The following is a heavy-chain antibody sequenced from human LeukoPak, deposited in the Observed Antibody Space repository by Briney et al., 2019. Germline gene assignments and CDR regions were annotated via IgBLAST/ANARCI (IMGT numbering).Heavy chain of an antibody. CDR3: ARQTTRGQWLAQFDY. CDR2: IYYSGST. Sequence: SETLSLTCTVSGGSISSYYWSWIRQPPGKGLEWIGYIYYSGSTNYNPSLKSRVTISVDTSKNQFSLKLSSVTAADTAVYYCARQTTRGQWLAQFDYWGQGTLVTVSS. D-gene: IGHD6-19*01. J-gene: IGHJ4*02. V-gene: IGHV4-59*08. CDR1: GGSISSYY.